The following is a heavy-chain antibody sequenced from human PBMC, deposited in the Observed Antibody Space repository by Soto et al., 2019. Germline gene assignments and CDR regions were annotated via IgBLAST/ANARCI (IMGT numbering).Heavy chain of an antibody. CDR1: VYTFNSYY. J-gene: IGHJ4*02. CDR3: ARDRRAVLVPAAMHYFDY. D-gene: IGHD2-2*01. CDR2: INPSGGST. V-gene: IGHV1-46*02. Sequence: GASVKVCCKASVYTFNSYYMHWVRQAHRQGLGWMGIINPSGGSTSYAQKFQGRVTMTRDTSTSTVYMELSSLRSEDTAVYYCARDRRAVLVPAAMHYFDYWGQGTLVTVSS.